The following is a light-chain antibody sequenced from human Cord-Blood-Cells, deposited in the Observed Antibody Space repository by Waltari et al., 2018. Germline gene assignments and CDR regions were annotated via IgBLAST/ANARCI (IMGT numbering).Light chain of an antibody. J-gene: IGKJ1*01. V-gene: IGKV3-15*01. CDR1: KSVSSN. CDR2: GAS. Sequence: EIVMTQTPATLSVSPGERVTLSCRASKSVSSNLAWYQQKPGQAPRLLIYGASTRATGIPARFSGSGSGTAFTLTISSLQSEDFAVYYCQQYNNWLRTFGQGTKVEIK. CDR3: QQYNNWLRT.